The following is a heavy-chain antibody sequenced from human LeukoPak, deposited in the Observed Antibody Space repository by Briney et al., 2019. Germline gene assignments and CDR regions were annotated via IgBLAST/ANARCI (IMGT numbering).Heavy chain of an antibody. CDR3: AREVGWFDI. V-gene: IGHV3-23*01. CDR1: GFTFSAYA. Sequence: GGSLRLSCAASGFTFSAYAMSWVRQAPGKGLEWVSVISGNGGSTYYADSVKGRFTISRDNSKNTLFLQMNSLGAEDTAVYYCAREVGWFDIWGQGTLVTVSS. CDR2: ISGNGGST. D-gene: IGHD1-26*01. J-gene: IGHJ5*02.